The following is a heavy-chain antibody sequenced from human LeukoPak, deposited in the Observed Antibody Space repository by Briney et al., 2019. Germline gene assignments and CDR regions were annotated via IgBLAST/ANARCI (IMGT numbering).Heavy chain of an antibody. D-gene: IGHD3-22*01. CDR1: GYTFTSYD. J-gene: IGHJ5*02. CDR3: ARGDGNYDDGDWFDP. V-gene: IGHV1-8*03. CDR2: MNPNSGNT. Sequence: ASVKVSCKASGYTFTSYDINWVRQATGQGLEWMGWMNPNSGNTGYAQKFQGRVTITRNTSISTAYMELSSLRSEDTAVYYCARGDGNYDDGDWFDPWGQGTLVTVPS.